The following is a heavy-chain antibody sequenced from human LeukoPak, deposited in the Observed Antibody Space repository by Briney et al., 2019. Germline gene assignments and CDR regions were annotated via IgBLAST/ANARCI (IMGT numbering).Heavy chain of an antibody. Sequence: GGSLRLSCVASGFTFSNFALHWVHQAPGKGLEWVAVISSDGSNKFYADSVKGRFTISRDNPVDTVFLQMNSLRADDTAVYYCTRDDVLSGYVPYYYAMDVWGQGTTVTVSS. V-gene: IGHV3-30*04. J-gene: IGHJ6*02. D-gene: IGHD5-12*01. CDR3: TRDDVLSGYVPYYYAMDV. CDR1: GFTFSNFA. CDR2: ISSDGSNK.